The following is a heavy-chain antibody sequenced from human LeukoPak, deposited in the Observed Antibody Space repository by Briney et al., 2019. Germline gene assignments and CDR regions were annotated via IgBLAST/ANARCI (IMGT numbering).Heavy chain of an antibody. CDR2: IWYDGSNK. CDR3: ARESLAYCGGDCYPGAFDI. Sequence: GRSLRLSCAASGFTFSSYGMRWVRQAPGKGLEWVAVIWYDGSNKYYADSVKGRFTISRDNSKNTLYLQMNSLRAEDTAVYYCARESLAYCGGDCYPGAFDIWGQGTMVTVSS. J-gene: IGHJ3*02. V-gene: IGHV3-33*01. D-gene: IGHD2-21*02. CDR1: GFTFSSYG.